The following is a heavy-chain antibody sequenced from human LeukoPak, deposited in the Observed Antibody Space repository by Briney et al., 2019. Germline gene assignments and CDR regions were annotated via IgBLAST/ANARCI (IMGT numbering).Heavy chain of an antibody. V-gene: IGHV1-69*13. CDR2: IIPIFGTA. J-gene: IGHJ4*02. Sequence: SVKVSCKASGGTFSSYAISWVRQAPGQGLEWMGGIIPIFGTANYAQKFQGRVTITADESTGTAYMELSSLRSEDTAVYYCARNSASRLLPTDYWGQGTLVTVSS. CDR3: ARNSASRLLPTDY. D-gene: IGHD1-26*01. CDR1: GGTFSSYA.